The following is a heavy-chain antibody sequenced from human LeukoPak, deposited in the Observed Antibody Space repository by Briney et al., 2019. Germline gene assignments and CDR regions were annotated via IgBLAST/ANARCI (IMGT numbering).Heavy chain of an antibody. CDR3: ARDPKDDSSGYYYFDY. V-gene: IGHV1-46*01. CDR1: GYTFTSNY. Sequence: ASVKVSCKASGYTFTSNYMHRVRQAPGQGLEWMGVINPSGGRTSYAQKLQGRVTMTRDMSTSTVYMELSSLRSEDTAVYYCARDPKDDSSGYYYFDYWGQGTLVTVSS. J-gene: IGHJ4*02. D-gene: IGHD3-22*01. CDR2: INPSGGRT.